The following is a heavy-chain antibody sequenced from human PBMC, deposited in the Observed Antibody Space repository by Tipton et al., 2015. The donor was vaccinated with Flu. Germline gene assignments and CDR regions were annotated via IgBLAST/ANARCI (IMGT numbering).Heavy chain of an antibody. D-gene: IGHD4-11*01. V-gene: IGHV4-38-2*01. CDR1: GDSISSDYY. J-gene: IGHJ5*02. CDR2: VSRTGSA. CDR3: ARRDYSNYVSDPKSWFDP. Sequence: TLSLTCAVSGDSISSDYYWGWIRQFPGKGLEWIGTVSRTGSAIYNPSLKSRVTISIDTSKNQFSLKMKSVTATDMAVYYCARRDYSNYVSDPKSWFDPWGQGILVTVSP.